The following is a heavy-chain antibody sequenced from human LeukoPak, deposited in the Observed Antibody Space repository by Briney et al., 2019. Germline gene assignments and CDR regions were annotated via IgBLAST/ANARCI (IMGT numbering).Heavy chain of an antibody. CDR3: ARDLITINGFDY. J-gene: IGHJ4*02. CDR1: GGSISSSSYY. Sequence: PSETLSLTCTVSGGSISSSSYYWGWIRQPPGKGLEWIGSIYYSGSTYYNPSLKSRVTISVDTSKNQFSLKLSFVTAADTAVYYCARDLITINGFDYWGQGTLVTVSS. CDR2: IYYSGST. V-gene: IGHV4-39*07. D-gene: IGHD3-9*01.